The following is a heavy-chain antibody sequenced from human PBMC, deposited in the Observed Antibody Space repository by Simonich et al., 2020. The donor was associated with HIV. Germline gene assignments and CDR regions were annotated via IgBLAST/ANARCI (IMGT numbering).Heavy chain of an antibody. CDR1: GFTFSSYS. J-gene: IGHJ4*02. CDR2: ISSSKSYI. D-gene: IGHD2-2*01. Sequence: EVQLVESGGGLVKPGGSLRLSCAASGFTFSSYSMNWVRQAPGKGLEWVSSISSSKSYIYYADSVKGRFTISRDNAKKSRYLQMNSLRAEDTAVYYCARDGRKGSSTSCSDYWGQGTLVTVSS. CDR3: ARDGRKGSSTSCSDY. V-gene: IGHV3-21*01.